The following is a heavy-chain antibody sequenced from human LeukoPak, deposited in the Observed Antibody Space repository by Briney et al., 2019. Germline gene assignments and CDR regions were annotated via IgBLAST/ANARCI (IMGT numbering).Heavy chain of an antibody. J-gene: IGHJ5*02. D-gene: IGHD3-3*01. CDR3: ARDRSLGGGVWFDP. CDR1: GGTFISCA. V-gene: IGHV1-69*13. Sequence: ASVKVSCKASGGTFISCAISWVRQAPGQGLEWMGGIIPIFGTANYAQKFQGRVTITADESTSTAYMELSSLRSEDTAVYYCARDRSLGGGVWFDPWGQGTLVTVSS. CDR2: IIPIFGTA.